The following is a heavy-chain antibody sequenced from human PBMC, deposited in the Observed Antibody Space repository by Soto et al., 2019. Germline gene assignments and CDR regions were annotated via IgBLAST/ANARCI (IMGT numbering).Heavy chain of an antibody. J-gene: IGHJ6*03. CDR3: ARQQYCGSSTCYDSLYYQYMDV. CDR2: IYHSGAT. CDR1: GGSISSSSYY. D-gene: IGHD2-2*01. Sequence: SETLSLTCTVSGGSISSSSYYWGWIRQPPWKGLEWIGSIYHSGATYYNPSLRSRVTLSVDTTNNQFSLTLSSVTAADTAVYFCARQQYCGSSTCYDSLYYQYMDVWGKGTMVTVSS. V-gene: IGHV4-39*01.